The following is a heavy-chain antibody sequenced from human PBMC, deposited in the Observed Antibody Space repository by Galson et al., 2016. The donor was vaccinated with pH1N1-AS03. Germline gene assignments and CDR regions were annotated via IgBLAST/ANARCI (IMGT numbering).Heavy chain of an antibody. CDR1: GFSFSSYG. J-gene: IGHJ6*02. CDR2: ISSGGSNK. D-gene: IGHD5-12*01. CDR3: AKDLGTHDYVMDV. Sequence: SLRLSCAASGFSFSSYGMHWVRQAPGKGLEWVSVISSGGSNKYYADSVKGRFTITRDNSKNTLYLQMKSLRAEDTAVYYCAKDLGTHDYVMDVWGQGTTVTVSS. V-gene: IGHV3-30*18.